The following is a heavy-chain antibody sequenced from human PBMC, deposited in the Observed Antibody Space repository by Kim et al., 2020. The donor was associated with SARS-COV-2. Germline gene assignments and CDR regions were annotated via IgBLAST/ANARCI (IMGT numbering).Heavy chain of an antibody. D-gene: IGHD3-9*01. CDR2: ISSSSSYI. J-gene: IGHJ6*02. Sequence: GGSLRLSCAASGFTFSSYSMNWVRQAPGKGLEWVSSISSSSSYIYYADSVKGRFTISRDNAKNSLYLQMNSLRAEDPAVYYCARAGGLTYYYGMDVWGQGTTVTVSS. CDR3: ARAGGLTYYYGMDV. V-gene: IGHV3-21*01. CDR1: GFTFSSYS.